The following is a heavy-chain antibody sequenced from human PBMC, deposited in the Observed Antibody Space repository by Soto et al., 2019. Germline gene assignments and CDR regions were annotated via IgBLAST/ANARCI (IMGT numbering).Heavy chain of an antibody. Sequence: QVQLVQSGAEVKEPGASVTVSCRASGDRFTDYYMHWVRQDPGQGLEWMGWINPNSGVTKYAQKFQGWVTMTRDTSIRTVYMQLSRLRFDDTAIYYCARESGGATATLDYYYFYMDVWGTGTMVTVSS. D-gene: IGHD5-12*01. J-gene: IGHJ6*03. V-gene: IGHV1-2*04. CDR2: INPNSGVT. CDR3: ARESGGATATLDYYYFYMDV. CDR1: GDRFTDYY.